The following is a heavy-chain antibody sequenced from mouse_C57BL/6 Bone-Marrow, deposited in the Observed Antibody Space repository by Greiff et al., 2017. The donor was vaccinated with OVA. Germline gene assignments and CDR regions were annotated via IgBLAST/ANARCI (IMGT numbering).Heavy chain of an antibody. CDR3: ARDTWLYFAY. V-gene: IGHV1-69*01. CDR2: IDPSDSYT. Sequence: QVQLQQPGAELVMPGASVKLSCKASGYTFTSYWMHWVKQRPGQGLEWIGEIDPSDSYTKYNPKFKGKSTLTVDQSSSSAYMQLRSLTSEASAVYYCARDTWLYFAYWGQGTTRTVSS. J-gene: IGHJ2*01. CDR1: GYTFTSYW.